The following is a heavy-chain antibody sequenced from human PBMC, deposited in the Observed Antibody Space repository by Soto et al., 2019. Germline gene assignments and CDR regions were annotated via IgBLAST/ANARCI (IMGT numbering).Heavy chain of an antibody. Sequence: QVQLQESGPGLVKPSQTLSLTCTVYGGSISSGGYYWSWIRQHPGKGLEWIGYIYYSGSTYYNPSSKSRVTISVDTSKNQFSLKLSSVAAADTAVYYCARDYGGNSPLDYWGQGTLVTVSS. CDR1: GGSISSGGYY. D-gene: IGHD4-17*01. CDR3: ARDYGGNSPLDY. CDR2: IYYSGST. V-gene: IGHV4-31*03. J-gene: IGHJ4*02.